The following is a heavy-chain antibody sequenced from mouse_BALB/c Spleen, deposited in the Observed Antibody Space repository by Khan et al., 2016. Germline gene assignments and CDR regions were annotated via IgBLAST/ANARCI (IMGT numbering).Heavy chain of an antibody. CDR3: ARDYDGYYSLGY. D-gene: IGHD2-3*01. CDR2: ITYSGTS. CDR1: GDSITSGY. J-gene: IGHJ2*01. V-gene: IGHV3-8*02. Sequence: EVQLQESGPSLVKPSQTPSLTCSVTGDSITSGYWNWIRKFPGNKLEFMGYITYSGTSYYNPSLKSRISITRDTSKNQYYLQLNSVTTEDTATYYCARDYDGYYSLGYWGQGTTLTVSS.